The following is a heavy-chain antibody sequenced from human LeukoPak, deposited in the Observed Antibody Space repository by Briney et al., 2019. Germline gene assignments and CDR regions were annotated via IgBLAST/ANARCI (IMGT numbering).Heavy chain of an antibody. CDR3: ARAVAGSYFDY. D-gene: IGHD6-19*01. J-gene: IGHJ4*02. V-gene: IGHV3-21*01. CDR2: ISTVNNYI. Sequence: PGGSLRLSCAASGFTFSSYSMNWVRQAPGKGLEWVSSISTVNNYIYYADSLKGRFTISRDNAKNSLYLQMNSLRAEDTAVYYCARAVAGSYFDYWGQGTLVTVSS. CDR1: GFTFSSYS.